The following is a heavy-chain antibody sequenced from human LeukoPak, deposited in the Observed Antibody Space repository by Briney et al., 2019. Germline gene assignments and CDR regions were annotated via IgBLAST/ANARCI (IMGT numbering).Heavy chain of an antibody. D-gene: IGHD6-19*01. CDR1: GGSISSGSYY. J-gene: IGHJ6*03. CDR2: IYTSGST. CDR3: ARVVGAVVGTDYYYYMDV. V-gene: IGHV4-61*02. Sequence: SETLSLTCTVSGGSISSGSYYWSWIRQPAGKGLEWIGRIYTSGSTNYNYNPSLESRVTMSVDTSKNHFSLKLRSVTAADTAVYYCARVVGAVVGTDYYYYMDVWGKGTTVTISS.